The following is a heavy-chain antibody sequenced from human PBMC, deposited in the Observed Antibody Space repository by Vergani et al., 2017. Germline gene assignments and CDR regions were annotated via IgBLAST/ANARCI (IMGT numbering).Heavy chain of an antibody. V-gene: IGHV4-31*03. CDR1: GGSISSGSYY. J-gene: IGHJ4*02. D-gene: IGHD3-16*02. CDR2: IYYSGST. Sequence: QVQLQESGPGLVKPSQTLSLTCTVSGGSISSGSYYWSWIRQHPGKGLEWLGYIYYSGSTYYNPSLKSRVTISVDTSKNQFSLKLSSVTAADTAVYYCARGIRVGELSAFETDYWGQGTLVTVSS. CDR3: ARGIRVGELSAFETDY.